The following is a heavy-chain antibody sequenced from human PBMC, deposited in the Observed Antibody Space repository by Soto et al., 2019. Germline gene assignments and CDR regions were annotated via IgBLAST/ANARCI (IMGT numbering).Heavy chain of an antibody. Sequence: SVKVSCKASGFTFTSSAVQWVRQARGQRLEWIGWIAVGSGNTNYAQKFQERVTITRDMSTSTAYMELSSLRSEDTAVYYCAATYSSSEDYYFDYWGQGTLVTVSS. CDR2: IAVGSGNT. D-gene: IGHD6-6*01. J-gene: IGHJ4*02. CDR1: GFTFTSSA. CDR3: AATYSSSEDYYFDY. V-gene: IGHV1-58*01.